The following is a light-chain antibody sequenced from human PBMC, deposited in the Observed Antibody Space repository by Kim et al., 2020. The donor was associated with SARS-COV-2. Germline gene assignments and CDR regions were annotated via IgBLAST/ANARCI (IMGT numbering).Light chain of an antibody. V-gene: IGKV3-20*01. J-gene: IGKJ2*01. Sequence: SPGERAPLSCRASHSVASRYLAWYQLKPGQAPRLLIFGASSWAAGVPDRFTGSGSGTDFTLTISSLEPEDFAMYYCQQYGTLPYTFGQGTKVDIK. CDR3: QQYGTLPYT. CDR2: GAS. CDR1: HSVASRY.